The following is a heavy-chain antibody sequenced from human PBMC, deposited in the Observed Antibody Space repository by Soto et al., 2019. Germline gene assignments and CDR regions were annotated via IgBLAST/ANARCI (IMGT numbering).Heavy chain of an antibody. D-gene: IGHD6-6*01. V-gene: IGHV5-51*01. J-gene: IGHJ6*02. CDR3: ARQSVLQSEYSSSSALLPAPYPPYGMDV. CDR1: GYSFTSYW. CDR2: IYPGDSDT. Sequence: GESLKISGKGSGYSFTSYWIGWVRQVPGKGLEWMGIIYPGDSDTRYSPSFQGQVTISADKSISTAYLQWGSLKASDTAMYYCARQSVLQSEYSSSSALLPAPYPPYGMDVWGQGTTVTVSS.